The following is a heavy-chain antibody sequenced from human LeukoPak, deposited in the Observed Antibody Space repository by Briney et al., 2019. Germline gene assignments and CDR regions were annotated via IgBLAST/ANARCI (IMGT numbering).Heavy chain of an antibody. J-gene: IGHJ5*02. CDR1: GGSFSGYY. CDR2: INHSGST. D-gene: IGHD2-2*01. V-gene: IGHV4-34*01. Sequence: SETLSLTCAVYGGSFSGYYWRWIRQPPGKGLEWIGEINHSGSTNYNPSLKSRVTISVDTSKNQFSLKLSSVTAADTAVYYCAIHIVVVPAAKKKNWFDPWGQGTLVTVSS. CDR3: AIHIVVVPAAKKKNWFDP.